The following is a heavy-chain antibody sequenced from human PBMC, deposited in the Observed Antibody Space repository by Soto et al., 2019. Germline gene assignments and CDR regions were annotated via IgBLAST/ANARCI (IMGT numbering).Heavy chain of an antibody. V-gene: IGHV4-30-2*01. CDR3: AGMPYTSGLRFDP. CDR1: GDSYSISTYS. CDR2: IYQSGVT. D-gene: IGHD6-19*01. J-gene: IGHJ5*02. Sequence: SETLSLTCNMSGDSYSISTYSWSWIRQPPGKALQWIGFIYQSGVTSYNPSLAIRVSISLDRSNNQSSLKLKSVTAADTAVYFCAGMPYTSGLRFDPWGPGTLVTVSS.